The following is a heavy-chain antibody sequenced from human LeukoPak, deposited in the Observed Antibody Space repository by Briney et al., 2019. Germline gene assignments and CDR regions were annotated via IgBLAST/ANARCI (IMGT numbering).Heavy chain of an antibody. CDR1: GGSLSSDNFY. Sequence: SETLSLTCTVSGGSLSSDNFYWSWIRQPPGKGLEWVGNIYYTGNTNYNPSLKSRVTISVDTSKNQFSLRLSSLTAADTAVYYCATTQWVPYYFHYWGQGSLVTVSS. J-gene: IGHJ4*02. CDR3: ATTQWVPYYFHY. D-gene: IGHD2-8*01. CDR2: IYYTGNT. V-gene: IGHV4-61*01.